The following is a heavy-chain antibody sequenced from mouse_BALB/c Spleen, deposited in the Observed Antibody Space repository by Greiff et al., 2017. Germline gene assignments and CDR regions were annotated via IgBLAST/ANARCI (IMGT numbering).Heavy chain of an antibody. CDR3: ASLITTVVATNYAMDY. Sequence: EVQRVESGGGLVQPGGSRKLSCAASGFTFTSFGMHWVRQAPEKGLEWVAYISSGSSTNDYADTVKGRFTISRDNPKNTLFLQMTSLRSEDTAMYYCASLITTVVATNYAMDYWGQGTSVTVSS. J-gene: IGHJ4*01. CDR2: ISSGSSTN. D-gene: IGHD1-1*01. V-gene: IGHV5-17*02. CDR1: GFTFTSFG.